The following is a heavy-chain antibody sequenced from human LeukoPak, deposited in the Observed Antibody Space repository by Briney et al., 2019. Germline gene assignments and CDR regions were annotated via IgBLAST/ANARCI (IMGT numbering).Heavy chain of an antibody. D-gene: IGHD1-26*01. Sequence: SVKASCKASGYTFTSYYMHWVRQAPGQGLEWMGRIIPILGIANYAQKFQGRVTITADKSTSTAYMELSSLRSEDTAVYYCARHTVGGATPYFDYWGQGTLVTVSS. J-gene: IGHJ4*02. V-gene: IGHV1-69*02. CDR1: GYTFTSYY. CDR3: ARHTVGGATPYFDY. CDR2: IIPILGIA.